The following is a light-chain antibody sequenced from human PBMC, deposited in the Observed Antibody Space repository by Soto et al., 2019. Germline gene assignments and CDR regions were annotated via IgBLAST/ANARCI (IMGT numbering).Light chain of an antibody. CDR3: QQYDNLPLT. V-gene: IGKV1-33*01. Sequence: DIQMTQSPSSLSASVGDRVTITCQASQDISNYLNWYKQKPGKAPKLLSYDASNLETGVPSRFSGSGSGTDFTFTISSLQPEDIETYYCQQYDNLPLTFGGGTKVDIK. CDR2: DAS. CDR1: QDISNY. J-gene: IGKJ4*01.